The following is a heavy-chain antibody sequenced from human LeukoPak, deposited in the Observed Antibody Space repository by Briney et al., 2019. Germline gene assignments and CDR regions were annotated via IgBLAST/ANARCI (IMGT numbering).Heavy chain of an antibody. CDR2: INPDSGGT. CDR3: ARHPNLDY. CDR1: GYTFTDYY. J-gene: IGHJ4*02. V-gene: IGHV1-2*02. Sequence: ASVKVSCKASGYTFTDYYIHWVRQAPGQGLEWMGWINPDSGGTSYAQKFQDRVTLTRDTSIRTAYMELSRLTSDDTAVYYCARHPNLDYWGQGTLVFVSS.